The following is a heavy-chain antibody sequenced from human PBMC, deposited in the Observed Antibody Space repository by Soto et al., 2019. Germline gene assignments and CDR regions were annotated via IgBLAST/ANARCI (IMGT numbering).Heavy chain of an antibody. D-gene: IGHD4-17*01. V-gene: IGHV4-31*03. CDR2: IYYSGST. Sequence: PSETLSLTCTVSGGSISSGGYYWSWIRQHPGKGLEWIGYIYYSGSTYYNPSLKSRVTISVDTSKNQFSLKLSSVTAADTAVYYCARAADYGDDSYYFDYWGQGTLVTSPQ. CDR3: ARAADYGDDSYYFDY. CDR1: GGSISSGGYY. J-gene: IGHJ4*02.